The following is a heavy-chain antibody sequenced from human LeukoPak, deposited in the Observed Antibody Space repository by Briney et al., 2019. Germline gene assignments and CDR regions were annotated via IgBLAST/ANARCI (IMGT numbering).Heavy chain of an antibody. D-gene: IGHD5-24*01. V-gene: IGHV3-23*01. CDR2: IGGSGSST. Sequence: PGGSLRLSCAASGFTFSSYAMSWVRQAPGKGLEWVSAIGGSGSSTYYADSVKGRFTISRDNSKNSLSLQMNSLRAEDTAIYYCVKRLKGDGYNYEGFAFDIWGQGTMVTVSS. CDR3: VKRLKGDGYNYEGFAFDI. CDR1: GFTFSSYA. J-gene: IGHJ3*02.